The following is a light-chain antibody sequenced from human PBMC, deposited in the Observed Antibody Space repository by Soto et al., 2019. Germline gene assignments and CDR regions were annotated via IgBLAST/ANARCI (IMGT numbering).Light chain of an antibody. CDR1: QSLLHSNGYNY. CDR2: LGS. CDR3: MQALQTRT. Sequence: DIVMTQSPLSLPVTPGEPASISCRSSQSLLHSNGYNYLDWYLQKPGQSPQLPIYLGSNRASGVPDRFSGSGSGTDFTLKISRVEAEDVGVYYCMQALQTRTFGQGTKLEIK. V-gene: IGKV2-28*01. J-gene: IGKJ2*01.